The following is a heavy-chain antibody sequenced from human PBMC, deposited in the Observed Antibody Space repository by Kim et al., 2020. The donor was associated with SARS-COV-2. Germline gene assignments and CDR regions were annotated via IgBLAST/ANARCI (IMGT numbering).Heavy chain of an antibody. J-gene: IGHJ6*02. CDR1: GGSFSGYY. CDR2: INHSGST. CDR3: ARGLLRAAARHYYYYGMDV. Sequence: SETLSLTCAVYGGSFSGYYWSWIRQPPGKGLEWIGEINHSGSTNYNPSLKSRVTISVDTSKNQFSLKLSSVTAADTAVYYCARGLLRAAARHYYYYGMDVWGQGTTVTVSS. D-gene: IGHD2-2*01. V-gene: IGHV4-34*01.